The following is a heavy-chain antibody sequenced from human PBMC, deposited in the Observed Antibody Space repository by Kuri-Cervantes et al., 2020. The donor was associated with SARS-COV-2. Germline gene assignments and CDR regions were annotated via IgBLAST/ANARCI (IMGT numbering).Heavy chain of an antibody. V-gene: IGHV4-59*08. D-gene: IGHD6-6*01. Sequence: SETLSLTCTVSGGSISSYYRSWIRQPPGKGLEWIGYIYYSGSTNYNPSLKSRVTISVDTSKNQFSLKLSSVTAADTAVYYCARRESSRAFDYWGQGTLVTVSS. CDR3: ARRESSRAFDY. J-gene: IGHJ4*02. CDR2: IYYSGST. CDR1: GGSISSYY.